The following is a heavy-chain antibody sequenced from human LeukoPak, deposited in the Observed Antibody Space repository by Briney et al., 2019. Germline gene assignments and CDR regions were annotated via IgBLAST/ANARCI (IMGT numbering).Heavy chain of an antibody. V-gene: IGHV4-34*01. CDR3: ARSAKRYCTNGVCSRWFDP. Sequence: SETLSLTCAVYGGSFSGYYWSWLRQPPGKGLEWIGEINHSGSTNYNPSLKSRVTISVDTSKNQFSLKLSSVTGADTAVYYCARSAKRYCTNGVCSRWFDPWGQGTLVTVSS. CDR1: GGSFSGYY. J-gene: IGHJ5*02. CDR2: INHSGST. D-gene: IGHD2-8*01.